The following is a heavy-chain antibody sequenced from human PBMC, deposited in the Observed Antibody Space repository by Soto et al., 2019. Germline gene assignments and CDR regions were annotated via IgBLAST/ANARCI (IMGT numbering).Heavy chain of an antibody. CDR2: IIPILGIA. CDR1: GGTFSSYT. CDR3: ARDRGWTGPYYFDY. V-gene: IGHV1-69*10. D-gene: IGHD6-19*01. J-gene: IGHJ4*02. Sequence: VKVSCKASGGTFSSYTISWVRQAPGQGLEWMGRIIPILGIANYAQKFQGRVTITADKSTSTAYMELSSLRSEDTAVYYCARDRGWTGPYYFDYWGQGTLVTVSS.